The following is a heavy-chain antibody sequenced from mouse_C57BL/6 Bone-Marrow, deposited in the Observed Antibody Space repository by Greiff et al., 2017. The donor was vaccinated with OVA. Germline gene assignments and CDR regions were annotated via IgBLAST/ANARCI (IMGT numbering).Heavy chain of an antibody. CDR2: INPNNGGT. V-gene: IGHV1-26*01. D-gene: IGHD2-2*01. CDR1: GYTFTDYY. CDR3: ARWGLRRFDY. J-gene: IGHJ2*01. Sequence: EVQLQQSGPELVKPGASVKISCKASGYTFTDYYMNWVKQSHGKSLEWIGDINPNNGGTSYNQKFKGKATLTVDKSSSTAYMELRSLTSEDSAVYYCARWGLRRFDYWGQGTTLTVSS.